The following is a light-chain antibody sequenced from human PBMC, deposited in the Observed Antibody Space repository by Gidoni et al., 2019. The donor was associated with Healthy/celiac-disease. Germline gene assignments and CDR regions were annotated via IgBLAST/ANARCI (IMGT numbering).Light chain of an antibody. CDR2: DAS. V-gene: IGKV3-15*01. CDR1: QSVDSN. CDR3: QQYNTWPPLFT. J-gene: IGKJ3*01. Sequence: VMPQSPATLSVSPGERATLSCRASQSVDSNLAWYQQKPGQAPRLLIYDASIRATGIPARFSGSGSGTEFTLTISSLQSEDFAVYYCQQYNTWPPLFTFGPGTKVGIK.